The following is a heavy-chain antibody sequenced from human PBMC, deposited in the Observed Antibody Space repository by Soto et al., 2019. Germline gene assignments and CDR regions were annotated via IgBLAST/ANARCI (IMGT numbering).Heavy chain of an antibody. CDR1: GFTFSNYG. D-gene: IGHD6-19*01. V-gene: IGHV3-33*01. J-gene: IGHJ5*02. CDR3: ARVAVAGTWWFDP. CDR2: IWYDGSND. Sequence: QVQLVESGGGVVQAGRSLRLSCAASGFTFSNYGMHWARQAPDKGLEWVALIWYDGSNDRYADSVKGRFTISRDNFKNILYLQMNSLRAEDTAVYYCARVAVAGTWWFDPWGQGTLVTVS.